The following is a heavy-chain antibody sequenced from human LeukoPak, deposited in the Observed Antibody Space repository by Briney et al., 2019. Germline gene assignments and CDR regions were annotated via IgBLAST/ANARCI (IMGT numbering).Heavy chain of an antibody. CDR1: GFTFSSYS. CDR3: ARDTSLAAAGRPYYFDY. Sequence: GGSLRLSCAASGFTFSSYSMNWVRQAPGKGLEWVSSISSSSSYTYYADSVKGRFTISRDNSKNTLYLQMNSLRAEDTAVYYCARDTSLAAAGRPYYFDYWGQGTLVTVSS. D-gene: IGHD6-13*01. CDR2: ISSSSSYT. J-gene: IGHJ4*02. V-gene: IGHV3-21*01.